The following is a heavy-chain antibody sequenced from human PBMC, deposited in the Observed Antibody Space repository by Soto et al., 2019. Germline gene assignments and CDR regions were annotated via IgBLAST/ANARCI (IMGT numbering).Heavy chain of an antibody. CDR1: GFTFSSYA. J-gene: IGHJ1*01. CDR2: ISGSGDST. Sequence: EVQLLESGGGLVQPGGSLRLSCAASGFTFSSYAMSWVRQAPGKGLEWVSGISGSGDSTYYADSVKGRFTIPRDNSKTTLDRQMNSLRAEDTAVYYCAKGVPGIAVAGTGYFQHWGQGTLVTVSS. V-gene: IGHV3-23*01. D-gene: IGHD6-19*01. CDR3: AKGVPGIAVAGTGYFQH.